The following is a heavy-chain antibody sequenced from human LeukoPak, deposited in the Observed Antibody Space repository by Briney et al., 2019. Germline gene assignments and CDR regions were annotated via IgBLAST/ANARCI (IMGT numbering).Heavy chain of an antibody. Sequence: GASVKVSCKASGYTFTSYYMHWVRQAPGQGLEWMGIINPSGGSTSYAQKFQGRVTMTRDTSTSTVYMELSSLRSEDTAVYYCARDPQNMVDYDSSGYYRRLSAFDIWGQGTMVTVSS. J-gene: IGHJ3*02. CDR1: GYTFTSYY. V-gene: IGHV1-46*01. CDR2: INPSGGST. CDR3: ARDPQNMVDYDSSGYYRRLSAFDI. D-gene: IGHD3-22*01.